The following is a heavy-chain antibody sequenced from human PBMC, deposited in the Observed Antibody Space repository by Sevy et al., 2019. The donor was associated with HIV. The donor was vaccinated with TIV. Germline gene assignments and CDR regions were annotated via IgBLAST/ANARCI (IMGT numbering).Heavy chain of an antibody. CDR2: ISTGGGTI. CDR1: GLSFRSYE. D-gene: IGHD3-22*01. V-gene: IGHV3-48*03. CDR3: ATSRRDYYNYYFDY. Sequence: GGPLRLSCAASGLSFRSYELNWVRQAPGKGLQWISYISTGGGTIFYADSVKGRFTISRDNAKNSVFLQMNSLRAEDTAVYFCATSRRDYYNYYFDYWGHGTLVTVSS. J-gene: IGHJ4*01.